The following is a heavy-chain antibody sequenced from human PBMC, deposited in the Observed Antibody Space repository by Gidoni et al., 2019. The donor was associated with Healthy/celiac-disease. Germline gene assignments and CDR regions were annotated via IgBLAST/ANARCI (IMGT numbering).Heavy chain of an antibody. CDR2: IKSKTDGGTT. J-gene: IGHJ4*02. CDR3: TARGYSYGYVEIDY. CDR1: GFTFSNAW. D-gene: IGHD5-18*01. V-gene: IGHV3-15*01. Sequence: EVQLVESGGGLVKPGGSLRLSCAASGFTFSNAWMSWVRQAPGKGLEWVGRIKSKTDGGTTDYAAPVKGRFTISRDDSKNTLYLQMNSLKTEDTAVYYCTARGYSYGYVEIDYWGQGTLVTVSS.